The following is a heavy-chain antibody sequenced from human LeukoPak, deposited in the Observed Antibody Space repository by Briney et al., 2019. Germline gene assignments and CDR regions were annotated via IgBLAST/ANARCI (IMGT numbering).Heavy chain of an antibody. V-gene: IGHV3-23*01. CDR1: GFTFSSYA. Sequence: GGSLRLSCAASGFTFSSYAMSWVRQAPGKGLEWVSAISGSGGSTYYADSVKGRFTISRDNSKNTLYLQMNSLRAEDTAVYYCARADDYGSIYYWGQGALVTVSS. J-gene: IGHJ4*02. CDR2: ISGSGGST. CDR3: ARADDYGSIYY. D-gene: IGHD3-10*01.